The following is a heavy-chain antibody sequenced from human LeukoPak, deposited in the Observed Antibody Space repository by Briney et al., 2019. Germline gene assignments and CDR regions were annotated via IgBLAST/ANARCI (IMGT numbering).Heavy chain of an antibody. J-gene: IGHJ6*02. Sequence: GGSLRLSCAASGFTFSDYYMSWLRQAPGKGLEWVSYISSSGSTIYYADSVKGRFTISRDNAKNSLYLQMNSLRAEDTAVYYCARSTDYCTNGVCYGFRYYYYGMDVWGQGTTVTVSS. D-gene: IGHD2-8*01. CDR3: ARSTDYCTNGVCYGFRYYYYGMDV. CDR1: GFTFSDYY. V-gene: IGHV3-11*01. CDR2: ISSSGSTI.